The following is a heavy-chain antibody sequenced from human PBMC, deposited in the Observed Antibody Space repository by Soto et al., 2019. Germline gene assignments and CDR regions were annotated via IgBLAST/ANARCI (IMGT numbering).Heavy chain of an antibody. V-gene: IGHV4-39*02. CDR3: ARDYNDFCSGHFDY. CDR1: GGSISSSSYY. D-gene: IGHD3-3*01. CDR2: IYYSGST. Sequence: SETLYLTCTVSGGSISSSSYYWGWIRQPPGKGLEWSGSIYYSGSTYYNPSLKSRVTISVDTSKNQFSLKLSSVTAADTAVYYCARDYNDFCSGHFDYWGQGALVTVPQ. J-gene: IGHJ4*02.